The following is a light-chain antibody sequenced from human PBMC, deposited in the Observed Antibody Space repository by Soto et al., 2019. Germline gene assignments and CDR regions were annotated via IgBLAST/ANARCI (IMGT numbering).Light chain of an antibody. CDR3: SSYTSTSTV. CDR2: EVS. J-gene: IGLJ2*01. CDR1: SSDVGSYNR. V-gene: IGLV2-18*02. Sequence: QSALTQPPSVSGSPGQSVTISCTGTSSDVGSYNRVSWYQQPPGTAPKLLIYEVSNRPSGVPDRFSGSKSSNTASLTISGLQAEDEADYYCSSYTSTSTVFGGGTKVTVL.